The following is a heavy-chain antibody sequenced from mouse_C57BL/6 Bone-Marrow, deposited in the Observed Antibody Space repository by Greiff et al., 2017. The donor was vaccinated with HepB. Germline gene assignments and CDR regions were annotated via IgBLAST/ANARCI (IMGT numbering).Heavy chain of an antibody. CDR1: GFTFSSYG. CDR3: ARRDYGSSYGY. V-gene: IGHV5-6*02. Sequence: EVMLVESGGDLVKPGGSLKPSCAASGFTFSSYGMSWVRQTPDKRLGWVATISSGGSYTYYPDSGKGRFTISRDNAKNTLYLQMSSLKSEDTAMYYCARRDYGSSYGYWGQGTTLTVSS. CDR2: ISSGGSYT. D-gene: IGHD1-1*01. J-gene: IGHJ2*01.